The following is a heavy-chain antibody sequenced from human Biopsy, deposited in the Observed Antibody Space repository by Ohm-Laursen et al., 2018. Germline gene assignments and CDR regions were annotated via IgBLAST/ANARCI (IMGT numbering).Heavy chain of an antibody. V-gene: IGHV4-59*01. Sequence: GTLSLTCSVSGESMGTYYWSWIRQPPGKVMEWIASIYYSGTTHKNPSLKSRVTISVDTSQGLLSLDLSSVTAADTAVYYCARVRGGFLEWFDYWGQGTLVTVSS. CDR3: ARVRGGFLEWFDY. CDR2: IYYSGTT. D-gene: IGHD3-3*01. CDR1: GESMGTYY. J-gene: IGHJ5*01.